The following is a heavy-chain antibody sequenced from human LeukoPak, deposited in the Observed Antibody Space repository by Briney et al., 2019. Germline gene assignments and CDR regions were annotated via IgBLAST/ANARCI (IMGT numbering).Heavy chain of an antibody. D-gene: IGHD3-16*01. J-gene: IGHJ4*02. CDR1: ELPISPYV. Sequence: GRSLRLSCAASELPISPYVMHWVRQAPGKGLEWVAVISVEGNRSGIRYADAVKGRFTISRDNSKDIVYLQLDSLTAEDTAVYYRAREGGSSGFAGYFDDWGQGTLVTVSS. CDR3: AREGGSSGFAGYFDD. CDR2: ISVEGNRSGI. V-gene: IGHV3-30*04.